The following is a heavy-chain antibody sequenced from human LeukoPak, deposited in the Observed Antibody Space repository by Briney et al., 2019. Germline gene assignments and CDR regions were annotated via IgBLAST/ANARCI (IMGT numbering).Heavy chain of an antibody. CDR3: AKLREWELPDLFDY. J-gene: IGHJ4*02. CDR2: ISGSGDST. Sequence: GGSLRLSCAASGFTFSDYYMSWIRQAPGKGLEWVSDISGSGDSTYYADSVKGRFTISRDNSKNTLYLQMNSLRAEDTAVYYCAKLREWELPDLFDYWGQGTLVTVSS. D-gene: IGHD1-26*01. V-gene: IGHV3-23*01. CDR1: GFTFSDYY.